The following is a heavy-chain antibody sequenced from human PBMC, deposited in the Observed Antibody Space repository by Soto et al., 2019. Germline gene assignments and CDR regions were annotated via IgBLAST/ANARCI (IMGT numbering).Heavy chain of an antibody. V-gene: IGHV3-23*01. Sequence: GLCRRLSCAPSGFIFENFGMSWVRQAPGKGLEWISSISGSGFKKYYADSVKGRFTISRDNSKSTVYLELNNLSAEDTAVYHCAKNQGVELVPLATVDWFDPWGQGSVVTSPQ. D-gene: IGHD1-26*01. CDR3: AKNQGVELVPLATVDWFDP. J-gene: IGHJ5*02. CDR1: GFIFENFG. CDR2: ISGSGFKK.